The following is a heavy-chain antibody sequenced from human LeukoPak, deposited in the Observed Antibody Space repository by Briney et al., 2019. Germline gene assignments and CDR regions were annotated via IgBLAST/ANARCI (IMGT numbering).Heavy chain of an antibody. CDR2: VFDSGST. V-gene: IGHV4-59*01. D-gene: IGHD1-1*01. Sequence: SETLSLTCSVSGASFSTNYWSWIRQPPRRGLEWIGYVFDSGSTNYNPSLKSRVTISVDTSTKQFSLRLSSVTAADTAVYYCARLYQQSKWKYYYYYMDVWGKGTAVTVSS. CDR3: ARLYQQSKWKYYYYYMDV. CDR1: GASFSTNY. J-gene: IGHJ6*03.